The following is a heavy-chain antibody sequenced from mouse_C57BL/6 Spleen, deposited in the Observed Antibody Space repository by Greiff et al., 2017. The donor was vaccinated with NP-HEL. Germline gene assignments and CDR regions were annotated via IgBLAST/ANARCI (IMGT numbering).Heavy chain of an antibody. J-gene: IGHJ4*01. V-gene: IGHV1-5*01. CDR3: TREVTTVLYYYAMDY. CDR2: IYPGNSDT. CDR1: GYTFTSYW. Sequence: EVKLQESGTVLARPGASVKMSCKTSGYTFTSYWMHWVKQRPGQGLEWIGAIYPGNSDTSYNQKFKGKAKLTAVTSASTAYMELSSLTNEDSAVYYCTREVTTVLYYYAMDYWGQGTSVTVSS. D-gene: IGHD1-1*01.